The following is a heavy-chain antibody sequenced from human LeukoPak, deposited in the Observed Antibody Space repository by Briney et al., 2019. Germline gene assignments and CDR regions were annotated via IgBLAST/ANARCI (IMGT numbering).Heavy chain of an antibody. Sequence: GGSLRLSCAASGFTFSSYWMHWVRQAPGKGLVWVSRIKSDGKTNYADSVKGRFTISRDNAKNTVSLQMNSLRAEDTGVYYCARAPSESGGSYPEYFRHWGQGTLVTVSS. CDR3: ARAPSESGGSYPEYFRH. V-gene: IGHV3-74*01. CDR2: IKSDGKT. CDR1: GFTFSSYW. J-gene: IGHJ1*01. D-gene: IGHD3-22*01.